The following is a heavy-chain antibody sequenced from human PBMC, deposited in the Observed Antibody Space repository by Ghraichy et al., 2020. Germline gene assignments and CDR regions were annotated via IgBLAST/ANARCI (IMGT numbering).Heavy chain of an antibody. CDR2: ISYDGSNK. J-gene: IGHJ4*02. D-gene: IGHD5-18*01. CDR3: ARGGSYGYFDY. Sequence: SLRLSCAASGFTFSSYAMHWVRQAPGKGLEWVAVISYDGSNKYYADSVKGRFTISRDNSKNTLYLQMNSLRAEDTAVYYCARGGSYGYFDYWGQGTLVTVSS. CDR1: GFTFSSYA. V-gene: IGHV3-30*04.